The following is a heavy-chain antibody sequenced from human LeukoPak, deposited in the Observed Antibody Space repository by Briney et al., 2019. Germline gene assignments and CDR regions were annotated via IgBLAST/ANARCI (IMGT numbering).Heavy chain of an antibody. D-gene: IGHD6-13*01. Sequence: GGSLRLSCAASGFAFSSNGMHWVRQAPGKGLEWVALISYDGSNKYYADSVKGRFTISRDNSKNTPYLQMNSLRAEDTAVYYCAKDRSSSWTWTIDYWGQGTLVTVSS. V-gene: IGHV3-30*18. CDR2: ISYDGSNK. CDR3: AKDRSSSWTWTIDY. J-gene: IGHJ4*02. CDR1: GFAFSSNG.